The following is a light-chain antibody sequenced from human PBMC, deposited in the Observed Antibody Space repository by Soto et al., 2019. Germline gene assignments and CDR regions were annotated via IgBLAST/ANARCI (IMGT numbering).Light chain of an antibody. CDR3: STCTSSSTLV. CDR2: DVT. V-gene: IGLV2-14*03. J-gene: IGLJ2*01. Sequence: QSALTQPASVSGSPGQSITISCTGTSSDVGGYNFVSWYQHHPGKVPKLMIYDVTNRPSGVSNRFSGSKSGNTASLTISGPQDEDEADYYCSTCTSSSTLVFGGGTKVTVL. CDR1: SSDVGGYNF.